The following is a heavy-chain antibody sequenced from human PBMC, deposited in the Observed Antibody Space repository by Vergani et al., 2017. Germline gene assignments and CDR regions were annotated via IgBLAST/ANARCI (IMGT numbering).Heavy chain of an antibody. CDR1: GGSFSGYY. CDR3: ARGGKIVVVPAAIRRGRNWYFDL. Sequence: QVQLQQWGAGLLKPSETLSLTCAVYGGSFSGYYWSWIRQPPGKGLEWIGEINHSGSTNYKPSLKSRVTISVDTSKNQFPRKLSSVTAADAAVYYCARGGKIVVVPAAIRRGRNWYFDLWGRGTLVTVSS. D-gene: IGHD2-2*02. CDR2: INHSGST. J-gene: IGHJ2*01. V-gene: IGHV4-34*01.